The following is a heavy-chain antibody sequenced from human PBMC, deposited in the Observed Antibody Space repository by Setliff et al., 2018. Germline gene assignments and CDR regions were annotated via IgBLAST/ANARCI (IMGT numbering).Heavy chain of an antibody. CDR2: IYRDGNT. V-gene: IGHV4-38-2*02. CDR1: GYSINSGYY. Sequence: SETLSLTCAVSGYSINSGYYWGWIRQSPGKGLEWIGSIYRDGNTYYNPSLRSRVTISVDTSKNQFSLDLSSVTAADTAVYYCARDGYGDDWNTFVDVYYYYMDVWGKGTTVTVSS. CDR3: ARDGYGDDWNTFVDVYYYYMDV. J-gene: IGHJ6*03. D-gene: IGHD5-18*01.